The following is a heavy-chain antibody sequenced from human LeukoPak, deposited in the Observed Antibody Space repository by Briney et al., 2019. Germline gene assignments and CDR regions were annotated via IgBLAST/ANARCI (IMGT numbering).Heavy chain of an antibody. CDR1: GFSFSNYG. J-gene: IGHJ5*02. CDR3: ARAGSSSVVLKVDWFDP. CDR2: IWYDGSNT. D-gene: IGHD6-6*01. V-gene: IGHV3-33*01. Sequence: GRSLRLSCSASGFSFSNYGMHWVRQAPGKGLEWVAVIWYDGSNTYYADSVRGRFTISRDNAKNTLYLQMNSLRAEDTAVYYCARAGSSSVVLKVDWFDPWGQGTLVTVSS.